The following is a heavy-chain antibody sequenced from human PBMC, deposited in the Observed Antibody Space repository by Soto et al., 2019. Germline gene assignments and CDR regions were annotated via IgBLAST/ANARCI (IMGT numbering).Heavy chain of an antibody. CDR1: GLGITSSA. Sequence: SAKVSWKAAGLGITSSAVQWVRQDNGQRLDWMGWINPNSGGTKSAQKFQGRVTMTRDTSISTAYMELSRLRSDDTAVYYCARRKGDYYDSSGYHYYLDYSAERTLVTVPS. CDR2: INPNSGGT. J-gene: IGHJ4*02. V-gene: IGHV1-2*02. D-gene: IGHD3-22*01. CDR3: ARRKGDYYDSSGYHYYLDY.